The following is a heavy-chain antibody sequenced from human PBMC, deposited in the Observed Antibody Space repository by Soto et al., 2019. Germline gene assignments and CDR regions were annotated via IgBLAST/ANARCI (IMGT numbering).Heavy chain of an antibody. CDR1: GYSFTDFW. D-gene: IGHD6-19*01. V-gene: IGHV5-10-1*03. CDR3: ARRGSCGLFTLMPFDI. J-gene: IGHJ3*02. Sequence: EVQLVQSGAEVKKPGESLRISCKGSGYSFTDFWINWVRQMPGKGLEWMGRIDPRDSYTNFSPSFQGHVTISVDKSITTAYLHWSSLKASDTAMYYCARRGSCGLFTLMPFDIWGQGTMVTVSS. CDR2: IDPRDSYT.